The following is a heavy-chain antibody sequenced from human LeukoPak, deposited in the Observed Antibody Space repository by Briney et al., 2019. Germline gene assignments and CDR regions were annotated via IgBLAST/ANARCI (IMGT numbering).Heavy chain of an antibody. V-gene: IGHV4-61*02. CDR3: ASAFWSGYYLDY. CDR2: IYVTGNT. Sequence: PSQTLSLTCTVSGGSISSGTYYWSWIRQSGGKGLEWIGRIYVTGNTNYNPSLKSRVTISVDSSKNQFTLRLSSVTAADTAVYFCASAFWSGYYLDYWGQGTPVTVSS. J-gene: IGHJ4*02. D-gene: IGHD3-3*01. CDR1: GGSISSGTYY.